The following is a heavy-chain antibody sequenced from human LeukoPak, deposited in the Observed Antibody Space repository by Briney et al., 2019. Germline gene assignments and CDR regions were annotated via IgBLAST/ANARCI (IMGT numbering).Heavy chain of an antibody. J-gene: IGHJ4*02. CDR3: ARQELSYGSGSHFDY. Sequence: SETLSLTCSVSGGSISSYYWSWIRQPPGKGLEWIGSISYSGSTNYSPSLEGRVTMSVDTSKNQFSLKLRAVTAADTAVYFCARQELSYGSGSHFDYWGQGILVTVSS. CDR2: ISYSGST. CDR1: GGSISSYY. D-gene: IGHD3-10*01. V-gene: IGHV4-59*08.